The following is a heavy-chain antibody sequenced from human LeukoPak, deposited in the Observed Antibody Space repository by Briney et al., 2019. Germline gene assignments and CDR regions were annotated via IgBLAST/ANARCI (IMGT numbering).Heavy chain of an antibody. V-gene: IGHV4-39*01. CDR1: GGSISSSSYY. CDR3: ARHALQEMATTLDY. D-gene: IGHD1-1*01. Sequence: SETLSLTCTVSGGSISSSSYYWGWIRQPPGKGLEWIGSIYYSGSTYYNPSLKSRVTISVDTSKNQFSLKLSSVTAADTAVYYCARHALQEMATTLDYWGQGTLVTVSS. J-gene: IGHJ4*02. CDR2: IYYSGST.